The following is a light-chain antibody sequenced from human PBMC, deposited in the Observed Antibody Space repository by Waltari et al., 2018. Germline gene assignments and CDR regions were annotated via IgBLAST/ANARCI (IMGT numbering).Light chain of an antibody. J-gene: IGKJ4*01. V-gene: IGKV3-11*01. CDR3: QQRSNWPP. CDR1: QSVSSY. CDR2: DAS. Sequence: EIVLTQSPATLSLSPGERANLSCRASQSVSSYLAWYQQKPGQAPRLLIYDASNRATGIPARFSGSGSGTDFTLTISSLEPEDFAVYYCQQRSNWPPFGGGTKVEIK.